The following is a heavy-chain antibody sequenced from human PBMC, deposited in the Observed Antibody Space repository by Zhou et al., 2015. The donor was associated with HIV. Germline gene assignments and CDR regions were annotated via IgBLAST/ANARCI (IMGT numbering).Heavy chain of an antibody. D-gene: IGHD2-2*01. CDR2: IRYDGSNK. J-gene: IGHJ4*02. CDR1: GFTFSSYG. V-gene: IGHV3-30*02. CDR3: AKDEYQVVPAAIGY. Sequence: QVQLVESGGGVVQPGGSLRLSCAASGFTFSSYGMHWVRQAPGKGLEWVAFIRYDGSNKYYADSVKGRFTISRDNSKNTLYLQMNSLRAEDTAVYYCAKDEYQVVPAAIGYWGQGTLVTVSS.